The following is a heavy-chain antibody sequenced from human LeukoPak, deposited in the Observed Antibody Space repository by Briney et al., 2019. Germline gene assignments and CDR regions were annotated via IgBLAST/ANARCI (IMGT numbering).Heavy chain of an antibody. CDR3: TRVVPAAIRLDY. D-gene: IGHD2-2*02. CDR1: GFTFGDYA. V-gene: IGHV3-49*04. J-gene: IGHJ4*02. Sequence: GGSLRLSCTASGFTFGDYAMSWVRQAPGKGLEWVGFIRSKAYGGTTEYAASVKGRFTISRDDSKSIAYLQMNSLKTEDTAVYYCTRVVPAAIRLDYWGQGTLVTVSS. CDR2: IRSKAYGGTT.